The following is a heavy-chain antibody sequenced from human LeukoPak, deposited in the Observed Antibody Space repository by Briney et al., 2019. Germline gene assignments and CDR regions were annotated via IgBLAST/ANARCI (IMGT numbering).Heavy chain of an antibody. D-gene: IGHD6-19*01. Sequence: GRSLRLSCAASGFTFSSYAMHWVRQAPGKGLEWVAVISYDGSNKYYADSVKGRFTISRDNAKNSLFLQMSSLRAEDTAVYYCAREGDSSGWLRGAFDIWGQGTMVTVSS. CDR3: AREGDSSGWLRGAFDI. CDR2: ISYDGSNK. J-gene: IGHJ3*02. CDR1: GFTFSSYA. V-gene: IGHV3-30-3*01.